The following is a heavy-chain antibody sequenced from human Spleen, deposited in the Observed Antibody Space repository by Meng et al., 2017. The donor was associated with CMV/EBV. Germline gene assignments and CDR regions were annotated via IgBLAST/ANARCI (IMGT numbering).Heavy chain of an antibody. Sequence: QLQGSAQGLTKPSSPPSPLCTVSDASRISYYWTWIRQPPGKGLEWIGSIYYSGSTYYSPSLKSRVTISVDTSKNQFSLKLSSVTAADTAVYYCARVGDLMTLFDPWGQGTLVTVSS. D-gene: IGHD3/OR15-3a*01. CDR1: DASRISYY. J-gene: IGHJ5*02. CDR2: IYYSGST. V-gene: IGHV4-39*07. CDR3: ARVGDLMTLFDP.